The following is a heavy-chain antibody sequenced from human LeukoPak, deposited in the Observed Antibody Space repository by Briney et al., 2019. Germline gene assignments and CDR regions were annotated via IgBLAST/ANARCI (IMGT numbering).Heavy chain of an antibody. J-gene: IGHJ4*02. CDR2: IYHHSGST. CDR3: ARQAIGSWPVGY. V-gene: IGHV4-39*01. CDR1: GGSISSSSYY. Sequence: SETLSLTCTVSGGSISSSSYYWGWIRQPPGKGLEWIGSIYHHSGSTYYNPSLKSRVTISVDTSKNQFSLKLSSVTAADTAVYYCARQAIGSWPVGYWGQGTLVTVSS. D-gene: IGHD2-15*01.